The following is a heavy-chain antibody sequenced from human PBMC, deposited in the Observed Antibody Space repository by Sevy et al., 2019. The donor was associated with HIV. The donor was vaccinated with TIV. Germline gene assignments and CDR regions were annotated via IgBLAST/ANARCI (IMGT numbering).Heavy chain of an antibody. CDR3: AREPYFFDKSGYYWDY. D-gene: IGHD3-22*01. Sequence: SETLSLTCAVSGVSVRSDTYYWSWIRQPPGKGLEWIGYIYHTGSTNYSPSFKSRVTISIDTSKNQFSLRLFSVAAVDTAVYFCAREPYFFDKSGYYWDYWGQGTLVTVSS. CDR2: IYHTGST. J-gene: IGHJ4*02. CDR1: GVSVRSDTYY. V-gene: IGHV4-61*01.